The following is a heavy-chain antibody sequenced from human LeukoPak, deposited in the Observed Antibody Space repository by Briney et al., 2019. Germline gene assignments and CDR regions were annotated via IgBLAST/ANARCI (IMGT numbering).Heavy chain of an antibody. V-gene: IGHV4-38-2*02. CDR1: AYSISSGYY. J-gene: IGHJ5*02. Sequence: TSETLSLTCTVSAYSISSGYYWGWIRQPPGQGLEWIGSVYHSGITFYNPSLKSRITISVDTSKNQFSLRLTSVTAADTAVYYCAREGTVRWFDPWGQGTLVTVSS. CDR3: AREGTVRWFDP. D-gene: IGHD1-14*01. CDR2: VYHSGIT.